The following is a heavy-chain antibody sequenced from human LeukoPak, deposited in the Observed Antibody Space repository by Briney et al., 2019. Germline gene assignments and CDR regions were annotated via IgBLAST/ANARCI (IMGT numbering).Heavy chain of an antibody. CDR3: TTDPRELGTFDY. V-gene: IGHV3-15*01. CDR1: GFTFNNYA. J-gene: IGHJ4*02. CDR2: IKSKTDGGTT. D-gene: IGHD1-26*01. Sequence: PGGSLRLSCAASGFTFNNYAMHWVRQAPGKGLEWVGRIKSKTDGGTTDYAAPVKGRFTISRDDSKNTLYLQMNSLKTEDTAVYYCTTDPRELGTFDYWGQGTLVTVSS.